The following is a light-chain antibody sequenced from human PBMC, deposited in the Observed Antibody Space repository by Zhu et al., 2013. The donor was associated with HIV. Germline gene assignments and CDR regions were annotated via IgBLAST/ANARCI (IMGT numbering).Light chain of an antibody. CDR1: QSVSSY. CDR3: HQYAALPFT. V-gene: IGKV3-11*01. CDR2: DAS. J-gene: IGKJ2*01. Sequence: EIVLTQSPGTLSLSPGERATLSCRASQSVSSYLAWYQQKPGQAPRLLIYDASNRATGIPARFSGSGSGTDFTVTISSLEPEDSAVYFCHQYAALPFTFGRGTTLEIK.